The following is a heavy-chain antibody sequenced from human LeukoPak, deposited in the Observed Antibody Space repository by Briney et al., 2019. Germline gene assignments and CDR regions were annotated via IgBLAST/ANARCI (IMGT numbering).Heavy chain of an antibody. CDR2: IYYNGST. CDR1: GGSISSYY. J-gene: IGHJ3*02. V-gene: IGHV4-59*08. D-gene: IGHD2-2*01. CDR3: ARRVVPANAFDI. Sequence: SETLSLTCTVSGGSISSYYWSWIRQPPGKGLEWIGYIYYNGSTNYNPSLKSRVTISVDTSKNQFSLKLSSVTAADTAVYYCARRVVPANAFDIWGQGTMVTVSS.